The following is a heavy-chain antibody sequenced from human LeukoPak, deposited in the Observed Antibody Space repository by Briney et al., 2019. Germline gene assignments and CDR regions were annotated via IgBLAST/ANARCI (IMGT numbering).Heavy chain of an antibody. J-gene: IGHJ5*02. CDR2: ISSSSSYI. CDR1: GFTFSSYS. CDR3: AREYSSSWYNWFDP. D-gene: IGHD6-13*01. V-gene: IGHV3-21*01. Sequence: PGGSLRPSCAASGFTFSSYSMNWVRQAPGKGLEWVSSISSSSSYIYYADSVKGRFTISRDNAKNSLYLQMNSLRAEDTAVYYCAREYSSSWYNWFDPWGQGTLVTVSS.